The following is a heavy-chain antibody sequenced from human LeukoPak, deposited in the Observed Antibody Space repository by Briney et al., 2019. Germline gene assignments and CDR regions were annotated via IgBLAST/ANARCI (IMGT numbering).Heavy chain of an antibody. CDR2: IYTSGST. J-gene: IGHJ4*02. CDR3: ARGREDGTSHPTYYFDY. V-gene: IGHV4-4*07. Sequence: SETLSLTCTVSGVSISSFYWSWMRQPAGKGLEWIGRIYTSGSTNYNPSLKSRVTMSVDASKNQFSLKLTSVTAADTAVYYCARGREDGTSHPTYYFDYWGQGTLVTVSS. CDR1: GVSISSFY. D-gene: IGHD5-24*01.